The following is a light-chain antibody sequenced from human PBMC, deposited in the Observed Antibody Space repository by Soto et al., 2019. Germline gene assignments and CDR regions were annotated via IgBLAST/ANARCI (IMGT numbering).Light chain of an antibody. V-gene: IGLV2-14*03. CDR3: YSHIDATTGA. Sequence: QSALTQPASVSGSPGQSITISCTGTSTDVGANKYVSWYQQHTGKAPKAIIYDDTNRPSGVSNRFSGSKSGNTASLTISGLQAEDEADYYCYSHIDATTGAFGGGTKVTVL. CDR1: STDVGANKY. J-gene: IGLJ2*01. CDR2: DDT.